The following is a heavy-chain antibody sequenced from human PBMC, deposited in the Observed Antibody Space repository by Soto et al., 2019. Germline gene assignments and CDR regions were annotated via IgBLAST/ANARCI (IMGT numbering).Heavy chain of an antibody. D-gene: IGHD5-12*01. Sequence: SETLSLTCTVSGGSISSYYWSWIRQPPGKGLEWIGYIYYSGSTNYNPSLKSRVTISVDTSKNQFSLKLSSVTAADTAVYYCARVGYQGGFDYYYYMDVWGKGTTVTVSS. CDR3: ARVGYQGGFDYYYYMDV. CDR1: GGSISSYY. J-gene: IGHJ6*03. V-gene: IGHV4-59*01. CDR2: IYYSGST.